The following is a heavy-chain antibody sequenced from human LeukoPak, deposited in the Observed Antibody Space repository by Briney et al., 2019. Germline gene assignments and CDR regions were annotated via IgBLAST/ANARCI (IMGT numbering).Heavy chain of an antibody. CDR3: ARDRFAMVATGTIDY. V-gene: IGHV3-23*01. J-gene: IGHJ4*02. Sequence: SGGSLRLSCAASGFTFSSYAMSWVRQAPGKGLEWVSAISGSGGSTYYADSVKGRFTISRDNSKNTLYLQMGSLRAEDMAVYYCARDRFAMVATGTIDYWGQGTLVTVSS. CDR1: GFTFSSYA. CDR2: ISGSGGST. D-gene: IGHD5-12*01.